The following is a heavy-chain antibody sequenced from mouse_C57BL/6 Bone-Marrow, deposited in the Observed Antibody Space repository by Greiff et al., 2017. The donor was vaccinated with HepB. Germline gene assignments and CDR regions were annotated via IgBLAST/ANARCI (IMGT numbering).Heavy chain of an antibody. D-gene: IGHD1-1*01. CDR3: ARWPTTVVDWYFDV. CDR2: IYPGDGDT. J-gene: IGHJ1*03. Sequence: QVQLQQSGPELVKPGASVKISCKASGYAFSSSWMNWVKQRPGKGLECIGRIYPGDGDTNYNGKFKGKATLTADKSSSTAYMQLSSLTSEDSAVYFCARWPTTVVDWYFDVWGTGTTVTVSS. V-gene: IGHV1-82*01. CDR1: GYAFSSSW.